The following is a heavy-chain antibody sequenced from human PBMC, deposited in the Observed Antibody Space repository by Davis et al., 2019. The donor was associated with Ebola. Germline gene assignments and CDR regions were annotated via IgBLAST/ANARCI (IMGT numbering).Heavy chain of an antibody. V-gene: IGHV4-59*13. CDR3: GRDYWGSVDY. CDR2: IYSSGST. J-gene: IGHJ4*02. D-gene: IGHD7-27*01. Sequence: MPGGSPRLSCTVSGGSIGTYAWSWIRQPPGKGLEWFGYIYSSGSTVYNPSLKSRLTMSVDTSKYQFSLKLSSVTAADTAVYYCGRDYWGSVDYWGQGTLVTVSS. CDR1: GGSIGTYA.